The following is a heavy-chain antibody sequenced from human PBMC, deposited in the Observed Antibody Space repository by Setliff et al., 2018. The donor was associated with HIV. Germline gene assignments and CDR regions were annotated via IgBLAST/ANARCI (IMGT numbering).Heavy chain of an antibody. V-gene: IGHV3-30*07. CDR3: ARDRVGAFDY. CDR1: GFTFSTFA. J-gene: IGHJ4*02. CDR2: ISYDGSRI. D-gene: IGHD1-26*01. Sequence: PGGSLRLSCVASGFTFSTFAMHWVRQAPGKGLEWVSVISYDGSRISYADSVKGRFTISRDNAKNSLYLQMNSLRVEDTSVYYCARDRVGAFDYWGQGTLVTVSS.